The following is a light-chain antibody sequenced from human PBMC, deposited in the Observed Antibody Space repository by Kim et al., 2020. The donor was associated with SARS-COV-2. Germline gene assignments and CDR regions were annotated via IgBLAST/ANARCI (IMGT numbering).Light chain of an antibody. Sequence: QSALTQPASVSGSPGQSITISCTGTSSDVGGYNYVSWYQQHAGKAPKLMIYDVSNRPSGVSNRFSGSKSGNTASLTISGLQAEDEADYYCSSYTSSSTRGVFGGGTQLTVL. CDR3: SSYTSSSTRGV. CDR1: SSDVGGYNY. J-gene: IGLJ3*02. V-gene: IGLV2-14*01. CDR2: DVS.